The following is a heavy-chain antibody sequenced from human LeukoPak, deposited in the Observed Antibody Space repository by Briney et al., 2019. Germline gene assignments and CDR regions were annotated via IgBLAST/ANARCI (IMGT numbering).Heavy chain of an antibody. CDR3: ARHRARRLLWFAELFWFDP. J-gene: IGHJ5*02. V-gene: IGHV4-34*01. Sequence: SETLSLTCTVSGDSISSYYWSWIRQPPGKGLEWIGEINHSGSTNYNPSLKSRVTISVDTSKNQFSLKLSSVTAADTAVYYCARHRARRLLWFAELFWFDPWGQGTLVTVSS. D-gene: IGHD3-10*01. CDR1: GDSISSYY. CDR2: INHSGST.